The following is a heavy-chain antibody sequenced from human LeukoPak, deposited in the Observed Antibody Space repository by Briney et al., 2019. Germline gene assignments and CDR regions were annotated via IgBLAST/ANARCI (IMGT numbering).Heavy chain of an antibody. Sequence: SETLSLTCTVPGGSISSYYWSWIRQPPGKGLDWIGYIYYSGSTNYNPSLKSRVTISVDTSKNQFSLKLSSVTAADTAVYYCARVVNEDDFWSGYNYYYYYMDVWGKGTTVTVSS. CDR1: GGSISSYY. CDR3: ARVVNEDDFWSGYNYYYYYMDV. J-gene: IGHJ6*03. CDR2: IYYSGST. V-gene: IGHV4-59*01. D-gene: IGHD3-3*01.